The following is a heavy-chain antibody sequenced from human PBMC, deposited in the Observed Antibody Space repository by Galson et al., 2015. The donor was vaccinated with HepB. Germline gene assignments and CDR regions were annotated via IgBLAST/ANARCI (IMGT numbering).Heavy chain of an antibody. J-gene: IGHJ4*02. D-gene: IGHD4-17*01. Sequence: SLRLSCAASGFTFSSYSMNWVRQAPGKGLEWVSSISSSSSYIYYADSVKGRFTISRDNAKNSLYLQMNSLRAEDTAVYYCARDDGADYGVHSGLDYWGQGTLVTVSS. V-gene: IGHV3-21*01. CDR3: ARDDGADYGVHSGLDY. CDR2: ISSSSSYI. CDR1: GFTFSSYS.